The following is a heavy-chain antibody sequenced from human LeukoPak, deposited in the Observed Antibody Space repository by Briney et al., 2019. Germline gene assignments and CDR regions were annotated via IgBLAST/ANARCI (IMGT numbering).Heavy chain of an antibody. J-gene: IGHJ6*03. CDR2: IIPIFGTA. V-gene: IGHV1-69*06. D-gene: IGHD5-12*01. CDR3: ATHSPEWRYSGYYNYYYIDV. CDR1: GYTFTSYG. Sequence: SVKVSCKASGYTFTSYGISWVRQAPGQGLEWMGGIIPIFGTANYAQKFQGRVTMTEDTSTDTAYMELDSLTSEDTAVYYCATHSPEWRYSGYYNYYYIDVWGKGTTVIVSS.